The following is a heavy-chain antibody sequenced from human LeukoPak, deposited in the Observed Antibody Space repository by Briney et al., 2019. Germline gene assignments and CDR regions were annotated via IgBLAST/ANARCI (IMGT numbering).Heavy chain of an antibody. CDR2: ISAYNGNT. J-gene: IGHJ6*03. Sequence: ASVKVSCKASGYTFTSYGISWVRQAPGQGLEWMGWISAYNGNTNYAQKLQGGVTMTTDTSTSTAYMELRSLRSDDTAVYYCARDGKVAAFSYYYYYYMDVWGKGTTVTVSS. CDR1: GYTFTSYG. D-gene: IGHD2-15*01. CDR3: ARDGKVAAFSYYYYYYMDV. V-gene: IGHV1-18*01.